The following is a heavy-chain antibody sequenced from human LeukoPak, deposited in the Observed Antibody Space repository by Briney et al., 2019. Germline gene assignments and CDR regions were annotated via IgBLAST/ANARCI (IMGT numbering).Heavy chain of an antibody. J-gene: IGHJ4*02. CDR3: VGSSGFLLGNY. CDR2: IKKDGSEK. CDR1: GFTFSTYW. V-gene: IGHV3-7*01. D-gene: IGHD3-10*01. Sequence: QPGGSLRLSCAASGFTFSTYWMNWVRQAPGKGLEWVANIKKDGSEKYYGDSVKGRFTISRDNAKNSLYLQMNSLRAEDTAVYYCVGSSGFLLGNYWGQGTLVTVSS.